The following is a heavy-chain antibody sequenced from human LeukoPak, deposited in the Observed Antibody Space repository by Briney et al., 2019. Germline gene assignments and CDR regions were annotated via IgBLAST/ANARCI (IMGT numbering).Heavy chain of an antibody. J-gene: IGHJ4*02. CDR1: GFTFSSYE. CDR2: ISSSGSTI. D-gene: IGHD4-17*01. V-gene: IGHV3-48*03. CDR3: AGSTVTTSY. Sequence: GSLRLSCAASGFTFSSYEMNWVRQAPGKGLEWVSYISSSGSTIYYADSVKGRFTISRDNAKNSLYLQMNSLRAEDTAVYYCAGSTVTTSYWGQGTLVTVSS.